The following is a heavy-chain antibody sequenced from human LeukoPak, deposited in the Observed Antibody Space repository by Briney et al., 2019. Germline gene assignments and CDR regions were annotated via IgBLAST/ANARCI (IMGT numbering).Heavy chain of an antibody. CDR1: GFTFGGYG. CDR2: NAYDGSRA. J-gene: IGHJ4*02. D-gene: IGHD1-14*01. CDR3: TRYNNDHFDY. Sequence: GGSLRLSCAGSGFTFGGYGMHWFRQTPGKGLEWVAVNAYDGSRAFYADPVKGRFNISRDNSKNTMSVQMDDLRAEDTAVYYCTRYNNDHFDYWGQGTLVTVSS. V-gene: IGHV3-33*01.